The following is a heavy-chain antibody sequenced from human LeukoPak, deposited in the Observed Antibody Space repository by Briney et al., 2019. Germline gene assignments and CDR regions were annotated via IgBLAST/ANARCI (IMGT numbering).Heavy chain of an antibody. CDR1: GGSISSSNW. CDR3: ARAPRLEIVVVPAAMSSPVWFFDY. CDR2: IYHSGST. V-gene: IGHV4-4*02. D-gene: IGHD2-2*01. Sequence: PSETLSLTCAVSGGSISSSNWWSWVRQPPGKGLEWIGEIYHSGSTNYNPSLKSRVTISVDKSKNQFSLKLSSVTAADTAVYYRARAPRLEIVVVPAAMSSPVWFFDYWGQGTLVTVSS. J-gene: IGHJ4*02.